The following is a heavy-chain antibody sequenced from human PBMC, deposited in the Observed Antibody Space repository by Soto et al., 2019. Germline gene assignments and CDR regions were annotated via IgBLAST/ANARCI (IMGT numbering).Heavy chain of an antibody. CDR2: IIPIFGTA. CDR1: GGTFSSYA. J-gene: IGHJ4*02. D-gene: IGHD3-10*01. V-gene: IGHV1-69*01. CDR3: ANRPRGISMVRRRGPFQY. Sequence: QVQLVQSGAEVKKPGSSVKVSCKASGGTFSSYAISWVRQAPGQGLEWMGGIIPIFGTANYAQKFQGRVTITADESTSTAYMDLSSLRSEDTAVYYCANRPRGISMVRRRGPFQYWGQGTLVTVTS.